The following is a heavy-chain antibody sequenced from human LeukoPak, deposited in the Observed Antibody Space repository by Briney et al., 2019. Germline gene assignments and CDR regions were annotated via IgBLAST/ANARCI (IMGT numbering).Heavy chain of an antibody. CDR2: ISGSGGST. CDR3: AKSYRGGDCYRPPHDY. CDR1: GFTFSTYA. V-gene: IGHV3-23*01. Sequence: TGGSLRLSCAASGFTFSTYAMSWVRQAPGKGLEWVSTISGSGGSTYYADSVKGRLTISRDNSKNTLYLQMNSLRAEDTAIYYCAKSYRGGDCYRPPHDYWGQGTLVTVSS. J-gene: IGHJ4*02. D-gene: IGHD2-21*02.